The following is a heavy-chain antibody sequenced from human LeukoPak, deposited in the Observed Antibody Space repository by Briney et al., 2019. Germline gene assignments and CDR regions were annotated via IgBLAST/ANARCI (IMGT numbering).Heavy chain of an antibody. V-gene: IGHV3-23*01. Sequence: GGSLRLSCAASGFTFRSYVFSWLRQPPGKGLEWVSAVAASGDGTYYADSVKGRFTISRDNSKNTLYLQVNSLGAEDTAVYYCARAHVLRPFDSWGQGTLVTVSS. CDR1: GFTFRSYV. D-gene: IGHD3-16*01. CDR3: ARAHVLRPFDS. CDR2: VAASGDGT. J-gene: IGHJ4*02.